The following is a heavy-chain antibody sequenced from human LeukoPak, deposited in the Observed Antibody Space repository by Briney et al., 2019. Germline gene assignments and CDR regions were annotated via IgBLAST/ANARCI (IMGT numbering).Heavy chain of an antibody. Sequence: GWSLRLSCAASGFTFSDYYMSWIRQAPGKGLEWVSYISSSGSTIYYADSVKGRFTTSRDNAKNSLYLQMNSLRAEDTAVYYCAIDPMTTEGYYYYYMDVWGKGTTVTVSS. CDR2: ISSSGSTI. CDR1: GFTFSDYY. CDR3: AIDPMTTEGYYYYYMDV. J-gene: IGHJ6*03. V-gene: IGHV3-11*04. D-gene: IGHD4-11*01.